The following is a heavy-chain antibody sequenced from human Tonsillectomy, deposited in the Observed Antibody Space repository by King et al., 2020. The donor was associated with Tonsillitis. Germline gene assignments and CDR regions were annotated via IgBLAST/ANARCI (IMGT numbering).Heavy chain of an antibody. D-gene: IGHD4-17*01. V-gene: IGHV3-30*18. J-gene: IGHJ4*02. CDR3: AKVTSYGDHAPLGDY. Sequence: VQLVESGGGVVQPGRSLRLSCAASGFTFSSYGMHWVRQAPGKGLEWVAVISYDGSNKYYADSVKGRFTISRDNSKNTLYLQMNSLRAEDTAVYYCAKVTSYGDHAPLGDYWGQGTLVTVSS. CDR1: GFTFSSYG. CDR2: ISYDGSNK.